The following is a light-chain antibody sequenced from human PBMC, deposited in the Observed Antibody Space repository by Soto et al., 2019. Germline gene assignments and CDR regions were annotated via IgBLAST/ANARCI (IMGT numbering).Light chain of an antibody. CDR3: QQYHKWPPYT. CDR1: QGVDIS. J-gene: IGKJ2*01. CDR2: GAS. Sequence: VMTQSPATLSVSPGERATLSCRASQGVDISLAWYQQKPGQTPRLLIYGASTRATGIPARFSGSGSGTEFTLTISSLQSEDFAVYYCQQYHKWPPYTFGQGTKVEIK. V-gene: IGKV3-15*01.